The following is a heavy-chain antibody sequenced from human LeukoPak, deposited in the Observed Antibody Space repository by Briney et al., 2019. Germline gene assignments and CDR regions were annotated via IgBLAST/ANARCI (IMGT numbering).Heavy chain of an antibody. CDR3: AVSGIAAAGKGEVGFDY. CDR2: IAVGSGNT. CDR1: GFTFTSSA. J-gene: IGHJ4*02. D-gene: IGHD6-13*01. V-gene: IGHV1-58*02. Sequence: TSVKVSCKASGFTFTSSAMQWVRQARGQRLEWIGWIAVGSGNTNYAQKFQERVTITRDMSTSTAYMELSSLRSEDTAVYYCAVSGIAAAGKGEVGFDYWGQGTLVTVSS.